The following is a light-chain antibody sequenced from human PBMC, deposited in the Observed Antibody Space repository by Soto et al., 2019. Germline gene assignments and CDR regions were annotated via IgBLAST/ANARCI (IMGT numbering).Light chain of an antibody. J-gene: IGLJ3*02. V-gene: IGLV2-14*01. CDR3: SSYTTSTTWV. CDR1: SSDIGAYNY. CDR2: DVS. Sequence: QSVLTQPASVSGSPGQSITISCTGTSSDIGAYNYVSWFQQHPGKGPKLMISDVSNRPSGVSNRFSGSKSGNTASLTISGLQAEDEADYYCSSYTTSTTWVFGGGTKLTVL.